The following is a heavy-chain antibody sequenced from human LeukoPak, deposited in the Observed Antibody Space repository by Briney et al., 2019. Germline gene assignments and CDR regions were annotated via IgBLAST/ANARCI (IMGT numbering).Heavy chain of an antibody. Sequence: GGSLRLCCVVSGFSLSSHGMHWVRQAPGKGLEDVSAISSNGISTFYANSVKGRFTVSRDDSKNTVYLQMGSLRAEDMAVYYCVKWTNYYFALWGRGTLVTVSS. J-gene: IGHJ2*01. CDR1: GFSLSSHG. D-gene: IGHD2-8*01. CDR3: VKWTNYYFAL. V-gene: IGHV3-64*01. CDR2: ISSNGIST.